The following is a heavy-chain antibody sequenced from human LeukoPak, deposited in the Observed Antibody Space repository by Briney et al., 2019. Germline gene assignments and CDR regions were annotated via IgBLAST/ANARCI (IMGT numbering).Heavy chain of an antibody. CDR3: AASEYYYDSSGYQADPFDI. CDR1: GYSFTSYW. D-gene: IGHD3-22*01. Sequence: GESLKISCTGSGYSFTSYWIGWVRQMPGKGLEWMGIIYPRDSDTRYSPSFQGQVTISADKSISTAYLQWSSLKASDTAMYYCAASEYYYDSSGYQADPFDIWGQGTMVTVSS. CDR2: IYPRDSDT. V-gene: IGHV5-51*01. J-gene: IGHJ3*02.